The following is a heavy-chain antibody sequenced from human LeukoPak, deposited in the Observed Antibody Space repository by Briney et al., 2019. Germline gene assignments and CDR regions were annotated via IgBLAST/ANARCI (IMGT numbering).Heavy chain of an antibody. V-gene: IGHV1-18*01. Sequence: VKVSCKASGYTFTSYGISWVRQAPGQGLEWMGWISAYNGNTNYAQKLQGRVTMTTDTSTSTAYMEQRSLRSDDTAVYYCARDHRRSYSSGWYVTYWGQGTLVTVSS. CDR2: ISAYNGNT. CDR1: GYTFTSYG. D-gene: IGHD6-19*01. J-gene: IGHJ4*02. CDR3: ARDHRRSYSSGWYVTY.